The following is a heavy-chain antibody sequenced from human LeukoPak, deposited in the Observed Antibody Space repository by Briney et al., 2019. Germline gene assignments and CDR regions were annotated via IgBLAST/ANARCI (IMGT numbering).Heavy chain of an antibody. J-gene: IGHJ4*02. CDR1: GGSINSYY. V-gene: IGHV4-59*01. CDR2: IYYSGST. Sequence: PSETLSLTCTVSGGSINSYYWSWIRQPPGKGLEWIGYIYYSGSTNYNPSLKSRVTISVDTSKNQFSLKLSSVTAADTAVYYCARAHVIDILTGYFDYWGQGTLVTVSS. CDR3: ARAHVIDILTGYFDY. D-gene: IGHD3-9*01.